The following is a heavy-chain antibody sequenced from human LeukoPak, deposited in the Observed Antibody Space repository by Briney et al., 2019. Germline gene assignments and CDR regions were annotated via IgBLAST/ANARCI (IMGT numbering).Heavy chain of an antibody. D-gene: IGHD2-21*02. V-gene: IGHV3-66*01. CDR3: ARGYNSRAGTTDCCPLEY. CDR2: IYSGGST. J-gene: IGHJ4*02. Sequence: GGSLRLSCAASGFTVSSNYMSWVRQAPGKGLEWVSVIYSGGSTYYADSVKGRFTISRDNSKNTLYLQMNSLRVEDTAVYYCARGYNSRAGTTDCCPLEYWGQGTLVTVS. CDR1: GFTVSSNY.